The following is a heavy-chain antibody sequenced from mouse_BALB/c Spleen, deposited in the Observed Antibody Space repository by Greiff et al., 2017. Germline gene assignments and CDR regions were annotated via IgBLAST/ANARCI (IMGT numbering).Heavy chain of an antibody. CDR2: IYPGDGDT. Sequence: VQLQQSGAELVRPGSSVKISCKASGYAFSSYWMNWVKQRPGQGLEWIGQIYPGDGDTNYNGKFKGKATLTADKSSSTAYMQLSSLTSEDSAVYFCARGGGYYAMDYWGQGTSVTVSS. J-gene: IGHJ4*01. CDR1: GYAFSSYW. CDR3: ARGGGYYAMDY. V-gene: IGHV1-80*01.